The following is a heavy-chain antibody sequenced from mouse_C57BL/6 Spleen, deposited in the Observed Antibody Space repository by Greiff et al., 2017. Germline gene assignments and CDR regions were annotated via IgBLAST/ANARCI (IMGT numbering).Heavy chain of an antibody. Sequence: EVMLVESGGGLVQPGGSMKLSCVASGFTFSNYWMNWVRQSPEKGLEWVAQIRLKSDNYATHYAESVKGRFTISREDSTSSVYLQMNNLRAEDTGIYYCTGYYSNYVGFAYWGQGTLVTVSA. CDR1: GFTFSNYW. J-gene: IGHJ3*01. V-gene: IGHV6-3*01. CDR3: TGYYSNYVGFAY. D-gene: IGHD2-5*01. CDR2: IRLKSDNYAT.